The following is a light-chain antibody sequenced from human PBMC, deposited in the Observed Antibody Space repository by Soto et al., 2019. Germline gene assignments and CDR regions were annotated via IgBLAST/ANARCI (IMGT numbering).Light chain of an antibody. CDR2: SAS. V-gene: IGKV1-5*01. Sequence: DIQMTQSPSTLSASVGDRVIITCRASQSISTWLAWYQQKPGEGPKLLIYSASTLQSGVPSRFSGSGSGTEFTLTISGVQPDDFATYYCQQYDGNFGGGTRVEIK. CDR1: QSISTW. CDR3: QQYDGN. J-gene: IGKJ4*01.